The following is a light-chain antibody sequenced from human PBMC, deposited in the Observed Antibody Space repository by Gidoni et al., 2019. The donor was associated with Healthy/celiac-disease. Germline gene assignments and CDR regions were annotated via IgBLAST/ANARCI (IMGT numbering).Light chain of an antibody. J-gene: IGKJ4*01. V-gene: IGKV3-20*01. CDR3: QHFGN. CDR1: QSISSSQ. Sequence: EIVLPQSPGTLSLSPGQSATLSCRASQSISSSQLAWYQQKPGQAPRPLMYGASSRATGIPDRFSGSGSGTDFTLTISRLGPEDFAVYYCQHFGNFGGGTKVE. CDR2: GAS.